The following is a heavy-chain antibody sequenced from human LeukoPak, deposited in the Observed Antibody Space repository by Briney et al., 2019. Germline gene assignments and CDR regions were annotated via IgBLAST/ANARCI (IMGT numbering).Heavy chain of an antibody. CDR3: ATRKGNYFDY. D-gene: IGHD6-13*01. CDR1: RFTFSNYA. Sequence: GGSLRLSCAASRFTFSNYAMTWVRQAPGKGLDWVSTISGGTTYYTDSVKGRFTISRDNSKNTLYLQMNSLSAEDTAIYYCATRKGNYFDYWGQGTLVTVSS. CDR2: ISGGTT. V-gene: IGHV3-23*01. J-gene: IGHJ4*02.